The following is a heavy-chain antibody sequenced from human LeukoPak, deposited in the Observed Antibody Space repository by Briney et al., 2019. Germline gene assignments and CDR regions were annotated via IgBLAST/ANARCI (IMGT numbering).Heavy chain of an antibody. CDR3: ARDGPYFDY. Sequence: GGSLRLSCAASGFTFSSYAMHWVRQAPGKGLEWVAVISYDGSNKYYADSVKGRFTISRDNSKNTLYLQMNSLRAEDAAVYYCARDGPYFDYWGQGTLVTVSS. V-gene: IGHV3-30-3*01. CDR1: GFTFSSYA. J-gene: IGHJ4*02. CDR2: ISYDGSNK.